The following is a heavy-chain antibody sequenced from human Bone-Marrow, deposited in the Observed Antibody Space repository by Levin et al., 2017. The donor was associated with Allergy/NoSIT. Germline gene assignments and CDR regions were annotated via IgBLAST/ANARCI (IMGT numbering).Heavy chain of an antibody. J-gene: IGHJ3*02. D-gene: IGHD3/OR15-3a*01. Sequence: LSLTCAASGFIFRSSAMSWVRQAPGKGLEWVSSISGSDDSTYYTDSVKGRLTISRDNSKNTIYLQMNSLRAADTAVYYCAKVRRGLDAFDMWGQGTMVTVSS. CDR1: GFIFRSSA. CDR2: ISGSDDST. V-gene: IGHV3-23*01. CDR3: AKVRRGLDAFDM.